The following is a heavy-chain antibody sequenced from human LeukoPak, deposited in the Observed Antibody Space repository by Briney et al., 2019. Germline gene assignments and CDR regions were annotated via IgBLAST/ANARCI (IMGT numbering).Heavy chain of an antibody. V-gene: IGHV3-21*01. Sequence: GGSLRLSCAASGFTFSSYSMNWVRQAPGQGLEWVSSISSSSSYIYYADSVKGRFTISRDNAKNSLYLQMNSLRAEDTAVYYCAAQPRGTTVTTHDYWGQGTLVTVSS. CDR1: GFTFSSYS. CDR2: ISSSSSYI. D-gene: IGHD4-17*01. CDR3: AAQPRGTTVTTHDY. J-gene: IGHJ4*02.